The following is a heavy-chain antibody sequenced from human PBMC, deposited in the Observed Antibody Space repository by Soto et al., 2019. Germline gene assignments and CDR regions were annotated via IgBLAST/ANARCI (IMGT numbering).Heavy chain of an antibody. J-gene: IGHJ4*02. CDR3: ARRDYGDYQVFDY. V-gene: IGHV4-4*02. CDR2: IYHSGST. D-gene: IGHD4-17*01. CDR1: GGSISSSNW. Sequence: SATLSLTCAVSGGSISSSNWWSWVRQPPGKGLEWIGEIYHSGSTNYNPSLKSRVTISVDKSKNQFSLKLSSVTAADTAVYYCARRDYGDYQVFDYWGQGTLVTVSS.